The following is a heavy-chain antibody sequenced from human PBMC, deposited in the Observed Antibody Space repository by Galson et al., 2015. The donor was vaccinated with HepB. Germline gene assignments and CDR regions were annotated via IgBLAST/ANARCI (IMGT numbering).Heavy chain of an antibody. J-gene: IGHJ6*02. CDR3: ARIRYYYDSSGPKGYYGMDV. Sequence: PALVKPTQTLTLTCTFSGFSLSTSGVCVSWIRQPPGKALEWLARIDWDDDKYYSTSLKTRLTISKDTSKNQVVLTMTNMDPVDTATYYCARIRYYYDSSGPKGYYGMDVWGQGTTVTVSS. CDR2: IDWDDDK. D-gene: IGHD3-22*01. V-gene: IGHV2-70*11. CDR1: GFSLSTSGVC.